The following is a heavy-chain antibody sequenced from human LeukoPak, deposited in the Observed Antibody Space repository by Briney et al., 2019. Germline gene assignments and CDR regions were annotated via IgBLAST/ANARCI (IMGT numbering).Heavy chain of an antibody. CDR3: ARGSDWERGSYDY. Sequence: PGGSLRLSCAASGFNFRSYWMKWVRQAPGKGLEWVANIKEDGSKKYYVDSVKGRFTISRDNAENSLYLQMNSLRVGDTAVYYCARGSDWERGSYDYWGQGTLVTVSS. D-gene: IGHD1-26*01. CDR2: IKEDGSKK. J-gene: IGHJ4*02. V-gene: IGHV3-7*05. CDR1: GFNFRSYW.